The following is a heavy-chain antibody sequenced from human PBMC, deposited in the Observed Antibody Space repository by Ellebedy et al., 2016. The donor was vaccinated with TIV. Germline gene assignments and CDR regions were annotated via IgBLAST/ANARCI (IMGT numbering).Heavy chain of an antibody. Sequence: AASVKVSCKASGYTFTNYGISWVRHAPGHGLEWMGWISAYTGNTNYAQKVQGSVTMTTDTSTSTAYMELRSLRSDDTAVYYCARDRCGGDCYSGIHDSWGQGTLVTGSS. V-gene: IGHV1-18*01. CDR1: GYTFTNYG. CDR3: ARDRCGGDCYSGIHDS. J-gene: IGHJ4*02. CDR2: ISAYTGNT. D-gene: IGHD2-21*02.